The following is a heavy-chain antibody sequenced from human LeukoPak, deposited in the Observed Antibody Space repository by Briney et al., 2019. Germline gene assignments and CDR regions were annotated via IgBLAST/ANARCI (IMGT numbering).Heavy chain of an antibody. D-gene: IGHD4-17*01. CDR1: GYTFTSYG. Sequence: ASVKVSCKASGYTFTSYGISWVRQAPGQGLAWMGWISAYSGNTNYAQKRYGRVNITTDTSTSTDYMDLRSLKSDDTAGYYCARDRGQGEVTRCFDYWGQGTLVTVSS. CDR2: ISAYSGNT. CDR3: ARDRGQGEVTRCFDY. J-gene: IGHJ4*02. V-gene: IGHV1-18*01.